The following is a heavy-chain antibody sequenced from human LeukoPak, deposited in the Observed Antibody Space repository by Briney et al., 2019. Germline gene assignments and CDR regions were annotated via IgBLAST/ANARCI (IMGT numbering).Heavy chain of an antibody. V-gene: IGHV4-34*01. CDR3: ARRAGSYYRGLYYFDY. CDR2: INHSGST. D-gene: IGHD3-10*01. J-gene: IGHJ4*02. CDR1: GGSFSGYY. Sequence: PSETLSLTCAVYGGSFSGYYWSWIRQPPGKGLEWIGEINHSGSTNYNPSLKSRVTISVDTSKNQFSLKLSSVTAADTAVYYCARRAGSYYRGLYYFDYWGQGTLVTVSS.